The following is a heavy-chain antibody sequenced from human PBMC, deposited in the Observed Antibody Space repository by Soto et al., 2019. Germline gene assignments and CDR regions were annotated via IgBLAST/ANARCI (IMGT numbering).Heavy chain of an antibody. J-gene: IGHJ4*02. CDR3: WYSSGWYYFDC. V-gene: IGHV1-3*01. Sequence: ASVKVSCKASRYTFTSYAMHWVRQAPGQRLEWMGWINAGNGNTKYSQKFQGRVTITRDTSASTAYMELSSLRSEDTAVYYCWYSSGWYYFDCWGQGTLVTVSS. D-gene: IGHD6-19*01. CDR2: INAGNGNT. CDR1: RYTFTSYA.